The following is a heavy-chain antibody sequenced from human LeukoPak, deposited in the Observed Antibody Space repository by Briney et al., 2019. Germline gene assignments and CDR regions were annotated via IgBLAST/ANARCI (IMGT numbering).Heavy chain of an antibody. CDR2: IIPIFGTA. CDR3: ARGRGYSYGNFDY. Sequence: ASVKVSCKASGGTFTSYAISWVRQAPGQGLEWMGGIIPIFGTANYAQKFQGRVTITADESTSTAYMELSSLRSEDTAVYYCARGRGYSYGNFDYWGQGTLVTVSS. V-gene: IGHV1-69*13. J-gene: IGHJ4*02. D-gene: IGHD5-18*01. CDR1: GGTFTSYA.